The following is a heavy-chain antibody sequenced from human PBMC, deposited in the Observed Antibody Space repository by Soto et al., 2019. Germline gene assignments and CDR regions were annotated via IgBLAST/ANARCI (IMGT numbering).Heavy chain of an antibody. Sequence: VQLVESGGGLVQPGGSPRLTCTASGFAFSSYWMNWVRQAPGKGLEWVASIEEDGNERYYVDSVKGRFTISRDNAMNSVYLQMNSLRAEDTAIYYCARAPQVTTFHYGMDVSDQGTTVTVSS. CDR2: IEEDGNER. CDR3: ARAPQVTTFHYGMDV. CDR1: GFAFSSYW. J-gene: IGHJ6*02. V-gene: IGHV3-7*05. D-gene: IGHD2-21*02.